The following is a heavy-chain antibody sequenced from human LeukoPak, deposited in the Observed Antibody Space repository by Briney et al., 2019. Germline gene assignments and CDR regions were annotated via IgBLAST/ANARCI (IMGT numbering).Heavy chain of an antibody. J-gene: IGHJ4*02. CDR2: INHSGST. CDR1: GVSFSGYY. CDR3: ARGLGLRWQYFDY. Sequence: ASETLSLTCAVYGVSFSGYYWSWIRQPPGKGLEWIGEINHSGSTNYNPSLKSRVTIPVDTSKNQFSLKLSSVTAADTAVYYCARGLGLRWQYFDYWGQGTLVTVSS. V-gene: IGHV4-34*01. D-gene: IGHD4-23*01.